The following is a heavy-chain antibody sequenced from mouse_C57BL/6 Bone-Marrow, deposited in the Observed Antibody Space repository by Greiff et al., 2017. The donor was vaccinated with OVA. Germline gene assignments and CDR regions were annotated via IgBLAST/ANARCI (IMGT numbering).Heavy chain of an antibody. CDR1: GYTFTDYN. CDR2: INPNNGGT. CDR3: ARRLTGSWCAY. J-gene: IGHJ3*01. D-gene: IGHD4-1*01. Sequence: VQLQQSGPELVKPGASVKIPCKASGYTFTDYNMDWVKQSHGKSLEWIGDINPNNGGTIYNQKFKGKATLTVDKSSSTAYMELRSLTSEDTAVYYCARRLTGSWCAYWGQGTLVTVSA. V-gene: IGHV1-18*01.